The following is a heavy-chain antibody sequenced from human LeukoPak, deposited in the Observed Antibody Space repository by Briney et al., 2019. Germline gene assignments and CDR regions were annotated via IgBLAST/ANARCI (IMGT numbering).Heavy chain of an antibody. CDR3: ARGVFYSGYVDY. D-gene: IGHD1-26*01. CDR2: FYKSGST. J-gene: IGHJ4*02. CDR1: GRSISSYY. Sequence: SETLSRTCTVSGRSISSYYCSWIRQPPGKGLEWLGYFYKSGSTNYNPSLKSRVTISVDSSKNQCSLKLSSVSAADTAVYYCARGVFYSGYVDYWGQGTLVTVSS. V-gene: IGHV4-59*01.